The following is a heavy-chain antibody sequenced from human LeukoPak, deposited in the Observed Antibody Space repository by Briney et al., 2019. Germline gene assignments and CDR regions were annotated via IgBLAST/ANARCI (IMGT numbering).Heavy chain of an antibody. CDR3: AKSGDQLVEGFDY. V-gene: IGHV3-30*02. CDR2: IRYDGSNK. D-gene: IGHD2-2*01. Sequence: GGSLRLSCAASGFTFSSYGMHWVRQAPGKGLEWVAFIRYDGSNKYYADSVKGRFTISRDNAKNSLYLQMNSLRAEDTAGYYCAKSGDQLVEGFDYWGQGTLVTVSS. CDR1: GFTFSSYG. J-gene: IGHJ4*02.